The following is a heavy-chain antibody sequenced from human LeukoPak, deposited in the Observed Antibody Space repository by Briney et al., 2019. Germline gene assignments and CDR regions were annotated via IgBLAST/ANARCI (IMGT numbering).Heavy chain of an antibody. CDR3: ARDLVYYDTSGSQRRHFDL. D-gene: IGHD3-22*01. J-gene: IGHJ2*01. Sequence: PSETLSLTCTVSGGSISGYYWSWIRQPPGKGLEFIGNIYYSGHTSYNPSLKSRATISADTSSNQFSLKLSSVTPADTAVYYCARDLVYYDTSGSQRRHFDLWGRGTLVTVSS. V-gene: IGHV4-59*01. CDR1: GGSISGYY. CDR2: IYYSGHT.